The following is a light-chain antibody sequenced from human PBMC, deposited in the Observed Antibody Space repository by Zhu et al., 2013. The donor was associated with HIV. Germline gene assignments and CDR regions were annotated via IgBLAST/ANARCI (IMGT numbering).Light chain of an antibody. CDR3: QQYSSPIFT. V-gene: IGKV3-20*01. Sequence: EIVLTQSPGTLSLSPGDRAALSCRASQSVSSNYLAWYQQKPGQAPRLLVYGASIRATGIPDRFSGSGSGTDFTLTISRLEPEDFAVYYCQQYSSPIFTFGPGPKWMSN. CDR2: GAS. J-gene: IGKJ3*01. CDR1: QSVSSNY.